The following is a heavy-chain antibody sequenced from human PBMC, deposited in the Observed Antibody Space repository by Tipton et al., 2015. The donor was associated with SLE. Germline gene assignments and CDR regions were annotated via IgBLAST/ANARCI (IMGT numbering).Heavy chain of an antibody. D-gene: IGHD3-16*01. Sequence: SLRLSCAASGFTFSSYPMTWVRQAPGKGLEWVSVIYSGGSTYYADSVKGRFTISRDDSKNTLYLQMNSLRPEDMAVYYCAGGSSSTRDYWGQGTLVTVSS. J-gene: IGHJ4*02. CDR1: GFTFSSYP. V-gene: IGHV3-23*03. CDR2: IYSGGST. CDR3: AGGSSSTRDY.